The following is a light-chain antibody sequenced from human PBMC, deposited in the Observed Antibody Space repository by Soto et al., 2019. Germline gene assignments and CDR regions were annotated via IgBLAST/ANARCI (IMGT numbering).Light chain of an antibody. J-gene: IGKJ5*01. CDR2: DAS. Sequence: EIFLAQAPGSLWLSTVEGATLSCRASQSVKTFLVWYQQRPGQAPRLLIYDASHRAAGIPARFSGSGFGTDFTLTISSLEPEDAAVYYCQQRSNWPPINFGQGTRLEI. CDR1: QSVKTF. CDR3: QQRSNWPPIN. V-gene: IGKV3-11*01.